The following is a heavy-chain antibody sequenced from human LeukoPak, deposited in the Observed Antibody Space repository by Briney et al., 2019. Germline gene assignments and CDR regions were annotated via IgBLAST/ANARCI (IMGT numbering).Heavy chain of an antibody. CDR1: GFTFSSNA. V-gene: IGHV3-23*01. CDR3: AKGIVVSFYFDY. D-gene: IGHD2-2*01. J-gene: IGHJ4*02. CDR2: ISSGGGST. Sequence: GGSLRLSCAASGFTFSSNAMSWVRQAPGKGLEWVSAISSGGGSTYYADSVKGRFTISRDNSKNTLYLQMNSLRAEDTAVYYCAKGIVVSFYFDYWGQGTLVTVSS.